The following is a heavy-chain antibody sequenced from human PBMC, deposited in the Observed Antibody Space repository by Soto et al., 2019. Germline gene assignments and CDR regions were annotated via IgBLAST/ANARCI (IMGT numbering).Heavy chain of an antibody. CDR3: ARYYRGSGRYFFDY. Sequence: PGGSLRLSCAASGFTFSSYWMSWVRQTPGKGLEWVANINQDGGVTYYVDSVEGRFTISRDNTKDSLYLQMNSLRGEDTAIYYCARYYRGSGRYFFDYWGQGTLVTVSS. CDR1: GFTFSSYW. J-gene: IGHJ4*02. V-gene: IGHV3-7*03. CDR2: INQDGGVT. D-gene: IGHD6-19*01.